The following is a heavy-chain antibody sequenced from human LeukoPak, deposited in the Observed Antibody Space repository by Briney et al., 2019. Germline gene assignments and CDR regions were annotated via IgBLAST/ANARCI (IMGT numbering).Heavy chain of an antibody. CDR2: IIAIFGIA. J-gene: IGHJ5*02. Sequence: ASVKVSCKASGGTFSSYAISWVRQAPGQGLEWMGRIIAIFGIANYAQKFQGRVTITADKSTSTAYMELSSLRSEDTAVYYCARGTPPSRTGDGSWFDPWGQGTLVTVSS. CDR3: ARGTPPSRTGDGSWFDP. V-gene: IGHV1-69*04. CDR1: GGTFSSYA. D-gene: IGHD7-27*01.